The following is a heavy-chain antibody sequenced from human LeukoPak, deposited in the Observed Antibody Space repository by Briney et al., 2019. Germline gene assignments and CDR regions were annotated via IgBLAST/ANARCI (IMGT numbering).Heavy chain of an antibody. CDR1: GFTFSSYG. J-gene: IGHJ4*02. V-gene: IGHV3-23*01. CDR2: VSGSGDAT. Sequence: GGSLRLSCVASGFTFSSYGMSWVRQAPVKRLEWVSAVSGSGDATYYADSVKGRFTISRDNSENTLYLQMDSLRAEDTAVYYCAAYCSSTSCYAEVDYWGQGTLVTVSS. CDR3: AAYCSSTSCYAEVDY. D-gene: IGHD2-2*01.